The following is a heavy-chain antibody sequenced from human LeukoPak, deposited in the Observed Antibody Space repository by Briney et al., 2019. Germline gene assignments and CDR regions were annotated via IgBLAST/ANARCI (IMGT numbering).Heavy chain of an antibody. V-gene: IGHV3-11*01. CDR3: TRDPDYGDPD. CDR2: ITSSGRST. Sequence: GGSLRLSCTASGFSFSDHYMTWMRQAAGKGLEWISYITSSGRSTDYADSVKGRFIISRDNAMNSLFLQMSSLRVDDTAVYYCTRDPDYGDPDWGQGTLVTVSS. J-gene: IGHJ4*02. CDR1: GFSFSDHY. D-gene: IGHD4/OR15-4a*01.